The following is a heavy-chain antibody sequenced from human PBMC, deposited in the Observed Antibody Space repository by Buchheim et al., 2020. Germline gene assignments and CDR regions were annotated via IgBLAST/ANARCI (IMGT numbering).Heavy chain of an antibody. CDR1: GFTFSSYS. Sequence: EVQLVESGGGLVKPGGSLRLSCAASGFTFSSYSMNWVRQAPGKGLEWVSSISSSSSYIYYADSVKGRFTISRDNSKNTLYLQMNSLRAEDTAVYYCAKDHYYDSSGYYSPCDYWGQGTL. J-gene: IGHJ4*02. V-gene: IGHV3-21*01. D-gene: IGHD3-22*01. CDR2: ISSSSSYI. CDR3: AKDHYYDSSGYYSPCDY.